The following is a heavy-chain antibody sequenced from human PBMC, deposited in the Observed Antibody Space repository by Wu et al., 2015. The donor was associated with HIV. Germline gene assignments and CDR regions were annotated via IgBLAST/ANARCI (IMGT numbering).Heavy chain of an antibody. V-gene: IGHV1-69*05. Sequence: QVQLVQSGAEVKKPGSSVKVSCKASGGAFDNYAVAWVRQAPGRGLEWMGGISPIFGMANYGHKLQEQSLDYHGRIHAHNLHGLEQSENLKTRPYINCARGGGSRIDDAFDIWGQGTNGHRL. CDR3: ARGGGSRIDDAFDI. CDR1: GGAFDNYA. D-gene: IGHD3-16*01. J-gene: IGHJ3*02. CDR2: ISPIFGMA.